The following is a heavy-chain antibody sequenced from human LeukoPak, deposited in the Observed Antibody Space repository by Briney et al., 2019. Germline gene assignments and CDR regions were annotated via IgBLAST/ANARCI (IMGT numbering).Heavy chain of an antibody. Sequence: SGGSLRLSCAASGFTFSSYAMHWVRQAPGKGLEWVAVISYDGSNKYYADSVKGRFTISRDNSKNTLYLQMNGLRAEDTAIYYCAKDLVTGSLDYWGQGTLVTVSS. CDR1: GFTFSSYA. CDR2: ISYDGSNK. J-gene: IGHJ4*02. V-gene: IGHV3-30*04. CDR3: AKDLVTGSLDY. D-gene: IGHD3-10*01.